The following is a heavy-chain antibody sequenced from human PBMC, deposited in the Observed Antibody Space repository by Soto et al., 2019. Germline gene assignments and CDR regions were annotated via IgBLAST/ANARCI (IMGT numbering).Heavy chain of an antibody. CDR2: IYHSGST. J-gene: IGHJ4*02. V-gene: IGHV4-4*02. D-gene: IGHD3-10*01. Sequence: SETLSLTCAVSGGSINSRYWWSWVRQSPGKGLEWIGEIYHSGSTNYNPSLKSRVTISVDKSKNQFSLNLSSVTAADTAVYYCARVQNGSGNYYTRYFDYWGQGTQVTVS. CDR1: GGSINSRYW. CDR3: ARVQNGSGNYYTRYFDY.